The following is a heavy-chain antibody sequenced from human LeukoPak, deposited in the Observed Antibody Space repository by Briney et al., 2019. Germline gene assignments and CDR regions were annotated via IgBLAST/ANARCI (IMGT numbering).Heavy chain of an antibody. CDR1: GGSISSGGYS. CDR2: IYHSGST. D-gene: IGHD3-22*01. J-gene: IGHJ4*02. Sequence: PSETLSLTCAVSGGSISSGGYSWSWIRQPPGKGLEWIGYIYHSGSTYYNPSLKSRVTISVDRSKNQFSLKLSSVTAADTAVYYCARDSSGCLDYWGQGTLVTVSS. V-gene: IGHV4-30-2*01. CDR3: ARDSSGCLDY.